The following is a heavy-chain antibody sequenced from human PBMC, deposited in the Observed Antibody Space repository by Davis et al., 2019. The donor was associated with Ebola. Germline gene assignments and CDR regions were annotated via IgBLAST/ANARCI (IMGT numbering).Heavy chain of an antibody. CDR1: GFTFTSYA. V-gene: IGHV3-23*01. CDR3: VKDSSNIWFDI. CDR2: FGTGGDT. J-gene: IGHJ3*02. D-gene: IGHD2/OR15-2a*01. Sequence: PGGSLRLSCAASGFTFTSYAMSWVRQGPGKGLEWVSTFGTGGDTYYADSVKGRFAISRDNSRGTLYLQMNSLRVEDSAIYYCVKDSSNIWFDIWGQGTLVTVSS.